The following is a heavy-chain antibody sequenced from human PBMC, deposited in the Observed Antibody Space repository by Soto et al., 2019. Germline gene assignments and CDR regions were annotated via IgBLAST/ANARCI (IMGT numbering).Heavy chain of an antibody. J-gene: IGHJ4*02. Sequence: EVQLVQSGAEVKKPGESLKISCKASGYSFTSYWIAWVRQMPGKGLEWMGVIYPSDSDTRYSPSFEGQVTISADKSITTAYLQWSSLKASDTAIYYCARQHMSDWYFAYWGQGTLVTVSS. V-gene: IGHV5-51*01. CDR3: ARQHMSDWYFAY. CDR2: IYPSDSDT. D-gene: IGHD2-21*02. CDR1: GYSFTSYW.